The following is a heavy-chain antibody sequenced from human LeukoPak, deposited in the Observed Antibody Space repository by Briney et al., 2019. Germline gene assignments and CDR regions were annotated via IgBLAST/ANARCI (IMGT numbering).Heavy chain of an antibody. V-gene: IGHV4-31*03. Sequence: PSQTLSLTCTVSGGSISSGGYYWSWIRQHPGKGLEWIGYIYYSGSTYYNPSLKSRVTISVDTSKNQFSLKLSSVTAADTAVYYCASLSYYDSSGYLRFDPWGQGTLVTVSS. CDR3: ASLSYYDSSGYLRFDP. D-gene: IGHD3-22*01. CDR2: IYYSGST. J-gene: IGHJ5*02. CDR1: GGSISSGGYY.